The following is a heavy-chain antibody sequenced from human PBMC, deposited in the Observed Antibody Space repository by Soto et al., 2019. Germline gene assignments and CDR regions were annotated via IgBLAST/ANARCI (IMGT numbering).Heavy chain of an antibody. V-gene: IGHV4-39*01. CDR3: ARITGRHLDY. CDR1: SGSISFTSVF. J-gene: IGHJ4*02. CDR2: IDYSGTA. D-gene: IGHD1-20*01. Sequence: SETLSLTWTVSSGSISFTSVFWVWVRQPPGKGLEWIGNIDYSGTAYFSPSLATRVTFHVDTSKNQFSLTLYSVTAADTAVYYCARITGRHLDYWGQGILVTVSS.